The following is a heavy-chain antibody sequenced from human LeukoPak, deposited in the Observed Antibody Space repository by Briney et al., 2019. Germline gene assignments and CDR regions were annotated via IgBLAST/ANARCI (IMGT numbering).Heavy chain of an antibody. Sequence: GESLKISCAAAGFTFNNYAIHWVRQAPGKGLEWVAVIWYDGNNKYYADSVKGRFTVSRDNSKNTLYLQMNSLRAEDTAVYYCPRDSLVVAGENFFDYWGQGTLVTVSS. CDR1: GFTFNNYA. V-gene: IGHV3-33*01. D-gene: IGHD3-22*01. CDR2: IWYDGNNK. CDR3: PRDSLVVAGENFFDY. J-gene: IGHJ4*02.